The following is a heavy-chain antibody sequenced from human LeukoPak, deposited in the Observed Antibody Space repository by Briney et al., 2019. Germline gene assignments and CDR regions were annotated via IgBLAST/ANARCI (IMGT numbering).Heavy chain of an antibody. Sequence: ASVTVSSTASRYTFSTYDINWVREAAGQGLERMGWMKPKTGLTGFVQRFQGRLTISRDTPISTAYMELRSLRSEDTAVYYCARLSQTPDYYSSGGYYYLGYWGQGTPVTVSS. V-gene: IGHV1-8*01. CDR1: RYTFSTYD. D-gene: IGHD3-22*01. CDR3: ARLSQTPDYYSSGGYYYLGY. CDR2: MKPKTGLT. J-gene: IGHJ4*02.